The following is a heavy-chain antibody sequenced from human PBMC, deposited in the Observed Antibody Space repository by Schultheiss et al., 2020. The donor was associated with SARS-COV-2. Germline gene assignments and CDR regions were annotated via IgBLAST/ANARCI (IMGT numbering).Heavy chain of an antibody. CDR1: GFTFSSYE. CDR2: TNNDGTYT. J-gene: IGHJ4*02. Sequence: GGSLRLSCAASGFTFSSYEMNWVRQAPGKGLEWVSHTNNDGTYTGFADSVKGRFTISRDNARNTIYLQMNSLRVEDTAVYYCARDTGYCSGGSCYPDCFDYWGQGTLVTVSS. V-gene: IGHV3-74*01. CDR3: ARDTGYCSGGSCYPDCFDY. D-gene: IGHD2-15*01.